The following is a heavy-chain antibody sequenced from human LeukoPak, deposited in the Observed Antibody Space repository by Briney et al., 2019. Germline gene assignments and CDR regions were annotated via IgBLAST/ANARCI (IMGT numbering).Heavy chain of an antibody. V-gene: IGHV1-18*01. CDR2: ISAYNGNT. Sequence: GASVKVSCKASGYTFTSYGISWVRQAPGQGLEWMGWISAYNGNTNYAQKLQGRVTMTTDTSTSTAYMELRSLRSDDTAVYYCARALFNLYGDYYYFDYWGQGTLVTVSS. J-gene: IGHJ4*02. CDR1: GYTFTSYG. CDR3: ARALFNLYGDYYYFDY. D-gene: IGHD4-17*01.